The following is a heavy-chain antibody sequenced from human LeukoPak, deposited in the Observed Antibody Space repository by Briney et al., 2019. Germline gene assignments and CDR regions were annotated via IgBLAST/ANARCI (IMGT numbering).Heavy chain of an antibody. CDR2: ISFDGSNK. D-gene: IGHD3-9*01. J-gene: IGHJ4*02. V-gene: IGHV3-30*03. CDR3: ARDFGWLSGFDY. Sequence: GGSLRLSCTVSGFTFSPYAMSWVRQAPGEGLEWAAVISFDGSNKYYGDSLKGRFTISRDNSKNTLYLQMNSLRGEDMAIYYCARDFGWLSGFDYWGQGTLVTVSS. CDR1: GFTFSPYA.